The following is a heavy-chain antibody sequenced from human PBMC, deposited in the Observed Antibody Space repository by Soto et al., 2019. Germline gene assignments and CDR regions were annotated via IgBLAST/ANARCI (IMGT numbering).Heavy chain of an antibody. CDR3: ARIPRYSFPTSDPLDN. D-gene: IGHD1-26*01. CDR1: GGTFNTYT. J-gene: IGHJ1*01. V-gene: IGHV1-69*13. Sequence: SVKVSCKASGGTFNTYTFSWVRQAPGQGLEWMGSIIPIFGTTHYAQSFQGRLSITADQSSTTTYMELRSLTSHDTALYYCARIPRYSFPTSDPLDNWGQGTLVIVSS. CDR2: IIPIFGTT.